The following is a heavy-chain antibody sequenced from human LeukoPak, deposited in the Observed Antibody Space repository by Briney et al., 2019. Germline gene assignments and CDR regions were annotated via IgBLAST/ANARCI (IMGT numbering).Heavy chain of an antibody. V-gene: IGHV1-8*01. CDR2: MNPNSGNT. J-gene: IGHJ3*02. CDR3: ARVAKRSLDYYGSGTDASDI. D-gene: IGHD3-10*01. Sequence: ASVKVSCKASGYTFTSYDINWVRQATGQGLEWMGWMNPNSGNTGYAQKFQGRVTMTRNTSISTAYMELSSLRSEGTAVYYCARVAKRSLDYYGSGTDASDIWGQGTMVTVSS. CDR1: GYTFTSYD.